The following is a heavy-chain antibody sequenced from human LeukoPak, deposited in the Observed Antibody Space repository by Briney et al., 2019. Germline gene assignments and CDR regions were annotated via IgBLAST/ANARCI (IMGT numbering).Heavy chain of an antibody. V-gene: IGHV1-18*01. Sequence: ASVKVSCKASGYTFTSYGISWVRQAPGQGLEWMGWISAYNGNTNYAQKLQGRVTMTTDTSTSTAYMELRSLRSDDTAVYYCATVRRNDYYYYGMDVWGQGTTVTVSS. D-gene: IGHD2-8*01. CDR1: GYTFTSYG. J-gene: IGHJ6*02. CDR3: ATVRRNDYYYYGMDV. CDR2: ISAYNGNT.